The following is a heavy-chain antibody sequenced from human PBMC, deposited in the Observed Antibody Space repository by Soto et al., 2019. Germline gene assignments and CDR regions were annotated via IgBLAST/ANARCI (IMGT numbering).Heavy chain of an antibody. CDR2: ISAYNGNT. J-gene: IGHJ6*04. CDR1: GCTFTSYG. V-gene: IGHV1-18*04. D-gene: IGHD6-13*01. Sequence: ASVKVSCKASGCTFTSYGISWVRQAPGQGLEWMGWISAYNGNTNYAQKLQGRVTMTTDTSTSTAYMELRSLRSDDTAVYYCARRHSSSWYNYYYFNGMDVSGNGTTVPLS. CDR3: ARRHSSSWYNYYYFNGMDV.